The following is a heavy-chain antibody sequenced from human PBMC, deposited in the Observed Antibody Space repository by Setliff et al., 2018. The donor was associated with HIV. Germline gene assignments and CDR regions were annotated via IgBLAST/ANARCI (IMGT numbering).Heavy chain of an antibody. D-gene: IGHD2-2*01. V-gene: IGHV3-23*01. J-gene: IGHJ4*02. Sequence: GGSLRLSCAASGFTFSKYAMIWVRQAAGKGLEWVTTIRGSGGNTHYADSVKGRFTIFRDNSKNTLYLQMNSLRAEDTAVYYCAKMDVVVIPAAIRYWGQGTLVTVSS. CDR1: GFTFSKYA. CDR3: AKMDVVVIPAAIRY. CDR2: IRGSGGNT.